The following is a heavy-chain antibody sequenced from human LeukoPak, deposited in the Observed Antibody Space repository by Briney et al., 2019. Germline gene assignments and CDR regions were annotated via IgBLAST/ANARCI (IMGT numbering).Heavy chain of an antibody. CDR3: ARLLGGWGRWGDNWFDP. D-gene: IGHD3-10*01. Sequence: ASVKVSGKASRHTFTGYYIHSVRQAPGQRLEWMGWINPNSGGTKYAQQFQGRVNMTRDTSLRKAYVDLRSPNSDDAGVYYCARLLGGWGRWGDNWFDPWGQGTLVSVSS. V-gene: IGHV1-2*02. CDR2: INPNSGGT. J-gene: IGHJ5*02. CDR1: RHTFTGYY.